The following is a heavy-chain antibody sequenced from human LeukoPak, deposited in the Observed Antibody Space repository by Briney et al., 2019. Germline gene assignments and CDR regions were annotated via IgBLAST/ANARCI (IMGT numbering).Heavy chain of an antibody. D-gene: IGHD3-10*01. Sequence: GAAVKVSCKASGYTFTIYYMPWVRQAPALGLGWVGIIGPIDDSTTNAQKFQGRVTMTRDMSTSTVYMELSSLRSEDTAVYYCARAGGFYGSGSYALINYYYYYYYMDVWGKGTTVTVSS. V-gene: IGHV1-46*01. CDR1: GYTFTIYY. J-gene: IGHJ6*03. CDR2: IGPIDDST. CDR3: ARAGGFYGSGSYALINYYYYYYYMDV.